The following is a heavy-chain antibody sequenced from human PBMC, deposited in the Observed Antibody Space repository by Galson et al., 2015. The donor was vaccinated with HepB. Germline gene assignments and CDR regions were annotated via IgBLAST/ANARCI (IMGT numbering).Heavy chain of an antibody. CDR3: AREQWLGDAYYYYYYGMDV. Sequence: SLRLSCAASGFTFSSYSMNWVRQAPGKGLEWVSYISSSSSTIYYADSVKGRFTISRDNAKNSLYLQMNSLRAEDTAVYYCAREQWLGDAYYYYYYGMDVWGQGTTVTVSS. CDR2: ISSSSSTI. D-gene: IGHD6-19*01. J-gene: IGHJ6*02. V-gene: IGHV3-48*01. CDR1: GFTFSSYS.